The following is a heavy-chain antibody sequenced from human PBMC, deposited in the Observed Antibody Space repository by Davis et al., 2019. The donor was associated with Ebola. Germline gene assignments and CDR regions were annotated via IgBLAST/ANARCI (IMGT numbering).Heavy chain of an antibody. D-gene: IGHD6-19*01. J-gene: IGHJ5*01. Sequence: ASVKVSCKASGYSFSNYTVHWVRQAPGQGLEWMGWINPHNGNTNYAQNVQGRVTMTTDTSTSTAYMEVGSLKSDDTAVYYCARTAVTGIGFDSWGQGTLVTVSS. CDR3: ARTAVTGIGFDS. CDR2: INPHNGNT. V-gene: IGHV1-18*01. CDR1: GYSFSNYT.